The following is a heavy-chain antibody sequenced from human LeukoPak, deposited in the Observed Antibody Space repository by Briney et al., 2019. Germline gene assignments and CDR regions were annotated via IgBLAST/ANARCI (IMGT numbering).Heavy chain of an antibody. V-gene: IGHV3-21*01. D-gene: IGHD5-12*01. J-gene: IGHJ5*02. CDR1: GFTFSSYS. Sequence: GGSLRLSCAASGFTFSSYSMNWVRQAPGKGLEWVSSISSSSSYIYYADSVKGRFTISRDNAKNSLYLQMNSLRAEDTAVYYCARAVDIVATTLFDPWGQGTLVTVSS. CDR3: ARAVDIVATTLFDP. CDR2: ISSSSSYI.